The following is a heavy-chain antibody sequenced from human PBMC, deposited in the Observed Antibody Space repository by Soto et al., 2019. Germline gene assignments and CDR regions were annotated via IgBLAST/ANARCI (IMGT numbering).Heavy chain of an antibody. D-gene: IGHD6-25*01. J-gene: IGHJ4*02. CDR3: ARRKTRPEAFDY. V-gene: IGHV4-59*08. Sequence: PSETLSLTCTVSGDSISSYYWTWIRQSPGKGLECIGYVYYTGSTNYSPSLKNRVTISMDTSKSQFSLTLSSVTAADTAVYYCARRKTRPEAFDYWGQGTLVTVS. CDR1: GDSISSYY. CDR2: VYYTGST.